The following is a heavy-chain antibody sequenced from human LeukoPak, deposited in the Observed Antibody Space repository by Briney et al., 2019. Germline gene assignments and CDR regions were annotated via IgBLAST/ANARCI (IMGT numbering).Heavy chain of an antibody. Sequence: PSETLSLTCTVSGGSISSYYWSWIRQPPGKGLEWIGSIYYSGSTYYNPSLKSRVTISVDTSKNQFSLKLSSVTAADTAVYYCARVYDSSGYYRGEPIDYWGQGTLVTVSS. CDR1: GGSISSYY. V-gene: IGHV4-39*07. D-gene: IGHD3-22*01. CDR3: ARVYDSSGYYRGEPIDY. CDR2: IYYSGST. J-gene: IGHJ4*02.